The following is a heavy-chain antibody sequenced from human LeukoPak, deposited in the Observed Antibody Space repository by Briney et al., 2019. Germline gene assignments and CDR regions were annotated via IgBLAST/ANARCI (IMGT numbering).Heavy chain of an antibody. D-gene: IGHD3-22*01. V-gene: IGHV3-23*01. Sequence: GGSLRLSCAASGFTFSSHAMSWVRQAPGKGLEWVSAISGSGGSTYYADSVKGRFTISRDNSKNTLYLQMNSLRAEDTAVYYCAKGLYYYDSSGSYYFDYWGQGTLVTVSS. CDR3: AKGLYYYDSSGSYYFDY. J-gene: IGHJ4*02. CDR2: ISGSGGST. CDR1: GFTFSSHA.